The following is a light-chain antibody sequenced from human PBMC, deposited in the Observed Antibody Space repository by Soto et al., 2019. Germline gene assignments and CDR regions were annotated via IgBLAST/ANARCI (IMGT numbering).Light chain of an antibody. CDR2: ATS. J-gene: IGKJ2*01. V-gene: IGKV3-20*01. Sequence: EIVLTQSPGTLSLSPGERATLSCRASQTVTSDYLAWYQQKPGQAPRLLIHATSTRATAIPDRFSGSGSGTDFSLTISRLEPEDFALYYCQHYGNSPPMYIFGQGTKLEIK. CDR1: QTVTSDY. CDR3: QHYGNSPPMYI.